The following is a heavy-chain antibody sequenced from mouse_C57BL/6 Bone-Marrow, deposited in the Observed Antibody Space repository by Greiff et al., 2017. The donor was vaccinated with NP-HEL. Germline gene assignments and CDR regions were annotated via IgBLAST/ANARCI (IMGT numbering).Heavy chain of an antibody. CDR1: GYTFTSYW. V-gene: IGHV1-55*01. CDR2: IYPGSGST. Sequence: QVQLQQPGAELVKPGASVKMSCKASGYTFTSYWITWVKQRPGQGLEWIGDIYPGSGSTNYNEKFKSKATLTVDTSSSTAYMQLSSLTSEDSAVYYCARGSIYYYGSSHFDSWGQGTTLTVSS. CDR3: ARGSIYYYGSSHFDS. J-gene: IGHJ2*01. D-gene: IGHD1-1*01.